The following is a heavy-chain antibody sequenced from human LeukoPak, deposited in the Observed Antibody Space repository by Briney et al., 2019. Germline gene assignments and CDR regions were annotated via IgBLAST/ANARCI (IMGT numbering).Heavy chain of an antibody. D-gene: IGHD6-19*01. V-gene: IGHV4-38-2*01. CDR1: GHSISSDYL. CDR3: ARRSGSGWNYFDS. CDR2: FFHSGST. J-gene: IGHJ4*02. Sequence: SETLSLTCAVSGHSISSDYLWGWIRRPPGKGLEWIGTFFHSGSTFYNPSVKSRVTISLDTSKNQFSLRLSSVTAADTAVYYCARRSGSGWNYFDSWGQGTLVTVSS.